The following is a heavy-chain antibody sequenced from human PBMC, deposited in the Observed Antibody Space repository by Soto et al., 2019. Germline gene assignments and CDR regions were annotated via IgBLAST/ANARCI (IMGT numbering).Heavy chain of an antibody. Sequence: SETLSLTCTVSSGSISSSNYYWGWVRQPPGKGLEWIGSIYYSGSTYYNPSLNSRVTISVDTSKNQFSLELSSVTAADTAFFYCGRQFPTRIAARPNHFDYWGQGTLVTVSS. J-gene: IGHJ4*02. CDR3: GRQFPTRIAARPNHFDY. CDR1: SGSISSSNYY. CDR2: IYYSGST. D-gene: IGHD6-6*01. V-gene: IGHV4-39*01.